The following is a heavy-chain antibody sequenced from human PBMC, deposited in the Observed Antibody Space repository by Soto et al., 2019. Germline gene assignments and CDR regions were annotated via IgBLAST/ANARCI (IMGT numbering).Heavy chain of an antibody. D-gene: IGHD3-16*01. Sequence: QVQLQESGPGLVKPSETLSLTCTVSGGSISGYYWTWIRQPAGKGLEWIGRKHTSGTTNYNPSLTSRVSMSTDTSTNQSSRNLSSVPGADTAVYYCARGGEFYVLDVWGQGTTVAVSS. CDR2: KHTSGTT. J-gene: IGHJ6*02. V-gene: IGHV4-4*07. CDR3: ARGGEFYVLDV. CDR1: GGSISGYY.